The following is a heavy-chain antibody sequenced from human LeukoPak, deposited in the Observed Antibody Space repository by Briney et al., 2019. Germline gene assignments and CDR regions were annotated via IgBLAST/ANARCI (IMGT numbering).Heavy chain of an antibody. CDR3: ARAPSRIAAAGNYYYYYMDV. CDR1: GYTFTSYD. CDR2: MNPNSGHT. D-gene: IGHD6-13*01. J-gene: IGHJ6*03. V-gene: IGHV1-8*01. Sequence: SVKVSCKASGYTFTSYDINWVRQATAQGREWMRWMNPNSGHTGYAQKFQGRVTMTRNTSISTAYMELSSLRSEDTAVYYCARAPSRIAAAGNYYYYYMDVWGKGTTVTVSS.